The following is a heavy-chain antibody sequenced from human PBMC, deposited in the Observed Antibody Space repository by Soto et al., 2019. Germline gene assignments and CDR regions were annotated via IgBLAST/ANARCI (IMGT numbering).Heavy chain of an antibody. CDR3: ARDPWAADY. CDR1: GFTSGAKD. CDR2: IYSGGST. V-gene: IGHV3-66*01. D-gene: IGHD3-16*01. Sequence: GGSIRVSSRAAGFTSGAKDMSWVRQKPGKGLEWVSVIYSGGSTFYADSVRGRFTISRDNSKNTVNLQMNSLRAEDTAVYYCARDPWAADYWGQGTLVTVSS. J-gene: IGHJ4*02.